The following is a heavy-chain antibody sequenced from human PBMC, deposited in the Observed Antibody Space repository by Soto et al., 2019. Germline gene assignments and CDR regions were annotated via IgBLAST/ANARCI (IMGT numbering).Heavy chain of an antibody. CDR1: GGSISSGGYS. D-gene: IGHD3-22*01. Sequence: TLSLTCAVSGGSISSGGYSWSWIRQPPGKGLEWIGYIYHSGSTYYSPSLKSRVTISVDRSKNQFSLKLSSVTAADTAVYYCAREYYYDSSGFDYWGQGTLVTVAS. J-gene: IGHJ4*02. V-gene: IGHV4-30-2*01. CDR2: IYHSGST. CDR3: AREYYYDSSGFDY.